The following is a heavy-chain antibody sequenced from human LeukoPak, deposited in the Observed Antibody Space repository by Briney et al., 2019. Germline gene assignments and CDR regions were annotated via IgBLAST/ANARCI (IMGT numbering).Heavy chain of an antibody. CDR2: ISFDGSKE. Sequence: GGSLRLSCAASGFMFRSYAMHWVRQAPGKGLEWVAVISFDGSKEDYADSVKGRFTISRDNSKNTLYLQMNSLRAEDTAVYYCAKDVSALSHYYGVDVWGQGTTVTVSS. V-gene: IGHV3-30*04. J-gene: IGHJ6*02. D-gene: IGHD2/OR15-2a*01. CDR3: AKDVSALSHYYGVDV. CDR1: GFMFRSYA.